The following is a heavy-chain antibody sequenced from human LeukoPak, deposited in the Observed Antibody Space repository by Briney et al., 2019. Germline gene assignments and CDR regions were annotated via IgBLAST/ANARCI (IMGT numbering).Heavy chain of an antibody. D-gene: IGHD5-18*01. V-gene: IGHV4-59*01. CDR1: GGSISSYY. Sequence: PSGTLSLTCAVSGGSISSYYWSWVRQSPGKGLEWIGYMYNSGSAKYKPSLKSRVTISVDTSKNQYSLRLSSVTAADTAVYYCARARPDTAMAVDYWGQGTLVTVSS. J-gene: IGHJ4*02. CDR3: ARARPDTAMAVDY. CDR2: MYNSGSA.